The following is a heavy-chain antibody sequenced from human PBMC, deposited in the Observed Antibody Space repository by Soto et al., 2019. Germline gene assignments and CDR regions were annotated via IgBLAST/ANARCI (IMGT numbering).Heavy chain of an antibody. CDR2: INHSGST. V-gene: IGHV4-34*01. D-gene: IGHD4-17*01. CDR1: GGTSVDYC. Sequence: EMLRHRRGVYGGTSVDYCGRRIRQPPGKGLEWIGEINHSGSTNYNPSLKSRVTISVDTSKNQFSLKLSSVTAADTAVYYCAREARGPTVTNDYWGQGTLVTVSS. J-gene: IGHJ4*02. CDR3: AREARGPTVTNDY.